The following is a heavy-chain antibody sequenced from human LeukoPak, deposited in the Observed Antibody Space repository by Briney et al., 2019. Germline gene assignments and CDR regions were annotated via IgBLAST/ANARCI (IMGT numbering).Heavy chain of an antibody. Sequence: ASETLSLTCTVSGGSISSYYWSWIRQPPGKGLEWIGYIYYSGSTNYNPSLKSRVTISVDTSKNQFSLKLSSVTAADTAVYYCAMSITMGELSLLALDYWGQGTLVTVSS. CDR3: AMSITMGELSLLALDY. CDR1: GGSISSYY. D-gene: IGHD3-16*02. J-gene: IGHJ4*02. CDR2: IYYSGST. V-gene: IGHV4-59*01.